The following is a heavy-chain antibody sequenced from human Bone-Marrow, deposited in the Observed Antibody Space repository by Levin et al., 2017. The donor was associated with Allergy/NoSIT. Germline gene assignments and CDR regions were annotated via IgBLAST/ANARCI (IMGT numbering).Heavy chain of an antibody. J-gene: IGHJ5*02. CDR3: AKETRQLGWNWFDP. CDR1: GFTFSSYG. CDR2: ISYDGSNK. D-gene: IGHD6-6*01. V-gene: IGHV3-30*18. Sequence: GGSLRLSCAASGFTFSSYGMHWVRQAPGKGLEWVAVISYDGSNKYYADSVKGRFTISRDNSKNTLYLQMNSLRAEDTAVYYCAKETRQLGWNWFDPWGQGTLVTVSS.